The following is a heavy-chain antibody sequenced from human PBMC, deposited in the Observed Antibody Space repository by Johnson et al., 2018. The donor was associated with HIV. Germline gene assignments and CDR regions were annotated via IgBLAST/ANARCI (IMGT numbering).Heavy chain of an antibody. CDR1: GFTVSSNY. D-gene: IGHD2-8*01. J-gene: IGHJ3*02. CDR3: ARDQNIVLMVYAAPGAFDI. Sequence: VQLVESGGGLVQPGGSLRLSCAASGFTVSSNYMSWVRQAPGKGLEWVSVIYSGGSTYYADSVKGSFTISRDNSKNTLYRQMNSLRAEDTAVYYCARDQNIVLMVYAAPGAFDIWGQGTMVTVSS. V-gene: IGHV3-66*01. CDR2: IYSGGST.